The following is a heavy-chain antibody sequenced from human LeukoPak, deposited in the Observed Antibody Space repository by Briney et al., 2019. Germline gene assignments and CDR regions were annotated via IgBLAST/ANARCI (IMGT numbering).Heavy chain of an antibody. V-gene: IGHV1-3*01. CDR1: GHTFTTFA. D-gene: IGHD6-13*01. CDR3: ARVYSSSRGNYLDY. J-gene: IGHJ4*02. Sequence: ASVKVSCKASGHTFTTFAIHWVRQAPGQSLEWMGWINAGNGNTIYSQKFQGRVTITRDTSASTAYMELSSLRSEDTAVYYCARVYSSSRGNYLDYWGQGTLVTVCS. CDR2: INAGNGNT.